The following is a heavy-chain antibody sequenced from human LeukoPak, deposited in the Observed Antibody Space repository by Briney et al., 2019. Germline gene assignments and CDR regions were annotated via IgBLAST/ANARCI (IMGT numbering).Heavy chain of an antibody. Sequence: PGGSLRLSCAASGFTFSSYWMHWVRQAPGKGLVWVSRINSDGSSTSYADSVKGRFTISRDNAKNTLYLQMNSLRAEDTAVYYCATWWEGIAAQEFILWGQGTLVTVSS. J-gene: IGHJ4*02. CDR3: ATWWEGIAAQEFIL. CDR2: INSDGSST. CDR1: GFTFSSYW. D-gene: IGHD6-13*01. V-gene: IGHV3-74*01.